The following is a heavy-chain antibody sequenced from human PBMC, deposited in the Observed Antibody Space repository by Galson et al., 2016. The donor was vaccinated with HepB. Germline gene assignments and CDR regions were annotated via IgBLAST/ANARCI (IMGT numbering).Heavy chain of an antibody. J-gene: IGHJ4*02. V-gene: IGHV3-30*18. CDR3: AKEGPHSGGSPYCFDY. CDR1: GLTFSGSG. D-gene: IGHD2-15*01. Sequence: SLRLSCAASGLTFSGSGMHWVRQAPGKGLDWVAVVSSAGGTTYYGDSVKGRFTISRDNSKNTLYLQMDSLRVEDTAMYYCAKEGPHSGGSPYCFDYWGQGTLVTVSS. CDR2: VSSAGGTT.